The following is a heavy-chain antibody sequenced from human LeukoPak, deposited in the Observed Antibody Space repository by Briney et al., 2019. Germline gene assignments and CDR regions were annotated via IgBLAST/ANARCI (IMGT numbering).Heavy chain of an antibody. D-gene: IGHD3-10*01. J-gene: IGHJ4*02. V-gene: IGHV3-30*18. Sequence: GRSLRLSCAASGFTFSSYGMHWVRQAPGKGLEWVAVISYDGSNKYYADSVKGRFTISRDNSKNTLYLQMNSLRAEDTAVYYCAKDRGLTMVRGVPDDYWGQGTLVTVSS. CDR1: GFTFSSYG. CDR3: AKDRGLTMVRGVPDDY. CDR2: ISYDGSNK.